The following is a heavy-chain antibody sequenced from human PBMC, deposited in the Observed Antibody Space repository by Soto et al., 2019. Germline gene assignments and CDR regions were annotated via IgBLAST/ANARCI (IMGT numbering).Heavy chain of an antibody. CDR2: INPNSGGT. D-gene: IGHD6-19*01. CDR3: ARTPSSSGWSEAFDY. J-gene: IGHJ4*02. CDR1: GYTFTGYY. Sequence: ASVKVSCKASGYTFTGYYMHWVRQAPGQGLEWMGWINPNSGGTNYAQKFQGRVTMTRDTSISTAYMELSRLRSDDTAVYYCARTPSSSGWSEAFDYWGQGTLVTVSS. V-gene: IGHV1-2*02.